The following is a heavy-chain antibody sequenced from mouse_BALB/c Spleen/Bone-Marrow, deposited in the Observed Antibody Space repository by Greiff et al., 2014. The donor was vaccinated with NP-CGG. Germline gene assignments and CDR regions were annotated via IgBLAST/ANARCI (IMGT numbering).Heavy chain of an antibody. CDR1: GYTFTSYV. Sequence: VQLQQSGPELVKPGASVKMSCKASGYTFTSYVMHWVKQKPGQGLEWIGYINPYNDGTKYNEKFKGKATLTSDKSSSTAYMELSSLTSEDSAVYYSARGITTVVPYAMDYWGQGTSVTVSS. V-gene: IGHV1-14*01. CDR3: ARGITTVVPYAMDY. CDR2: INPYNDGT. D-gene: IGHD1-1*01. J-gene: IGHJ4*01.